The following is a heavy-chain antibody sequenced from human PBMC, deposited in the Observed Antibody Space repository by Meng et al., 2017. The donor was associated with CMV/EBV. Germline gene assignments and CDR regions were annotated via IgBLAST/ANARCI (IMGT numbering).Heavy chain of an antibody. J-gene: IGHJ4*02. V-gene: IGHV3-11*04. D-gene: IGHD3-10*01. CDR3: ARLRFYYGSGSYYKGIYFDY. Sequence: GGSLRLSCAASGFTFDDYGMSWVRQAPGKGLEWVSYISSSGSTIYYADSVKGRFTISRDNAKNSLYLQMNSLRAEDTAVYYCARLRFYYGSGSYYKGIYFDYWGQGTLVTVSS. CDR1: GFTFDDYG. CDR2: ISSSGSTI.